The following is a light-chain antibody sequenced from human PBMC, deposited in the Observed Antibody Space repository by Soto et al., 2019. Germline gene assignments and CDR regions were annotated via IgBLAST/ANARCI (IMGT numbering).Light chain of an antibody. CDR1: SSDVGRYNL. CDR3: CSYAGSSLYV. V-gene: IGLV2-23*02. J-gene: IGLJ1*01. Sequence: QSALTQPASVSGSPGQLITISCTGTSSDVGRYNLVSWYQQHPGKAPKLMIYEVSKRPSGVSNRLSGSKSGNTASLTISGLQAEDEADYYCCSYAGSSLYVFGTGTKVTVL. CDR2: EVS.